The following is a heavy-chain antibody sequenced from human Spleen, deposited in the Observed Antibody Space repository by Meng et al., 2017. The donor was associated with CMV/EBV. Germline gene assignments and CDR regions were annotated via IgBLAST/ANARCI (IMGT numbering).Heavy chain of an antibody. V-gene: IGHV1-2*02. D-gene: IGHD3-10*01. CDR2: IHPHRGDT. CDR3: ARDGEGVQLSYYYYGMDV. Sequence: ASVKVSCKASGYTFTAHYFHWVRQAPGQGLEWMGWIHPHRGDTNYAQQFQGRVTLTRDTSINTGYMELSRLTSDDTAVYYCARDGEGVQLSYYYYGMDVWGQGTTVTVSS. CDR1: GYTFTAHY. J-gene: IGHJ6*02.